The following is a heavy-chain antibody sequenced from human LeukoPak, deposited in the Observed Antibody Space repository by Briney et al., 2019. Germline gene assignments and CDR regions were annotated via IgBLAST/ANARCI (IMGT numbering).Heavy chain of an antibody. CDR2: IYYTGSI. CDR1: GSSIASLNW. D-gene: IGHD3-3*01. V-gene: IGHV4-28*05. CDR3: ARNEHYDSWSGYLGYFDY. J-gene: IGHJ4*02. Sequence: SETLSLTCSVSGSSIASLNWWGWIRQPPGKGLEWIGHIYYTGSIYYNPSLKSRVTMSVDTSKNQFSLRLSSVTAVDTAVYYCARNEHYDSWSGYLGYFDYWGQGTLVTVSS.